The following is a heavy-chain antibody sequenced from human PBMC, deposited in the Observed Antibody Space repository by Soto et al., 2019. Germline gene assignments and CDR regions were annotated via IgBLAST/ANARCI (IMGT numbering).Heavy chain of an antibody. CDR2: ISGSGGST. J-gene: IGHJ6*03. CDR1: GFTFYSYV. D-gene: IGHD3-10*01. Sequence: PGGSLRLSCAASGFTFYSYVMSWVRQAPGKGLEWVSGISGSGGSTYYGDSVKGRFTISRDNSKNTLYLQMNSLRAEDTAVYYWAKAYGDYFYYYMDVWGKGPTVTVSS. CDR3: AKAYGDYFYYYMDV. V-gene: IGHV3-23*01.